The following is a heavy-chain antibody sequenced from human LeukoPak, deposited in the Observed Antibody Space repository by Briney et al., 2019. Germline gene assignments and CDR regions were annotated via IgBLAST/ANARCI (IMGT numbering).Heavy chain of an antibody. CDR1: GYTFTSYY. CDR2: INPSGGST. V-gene: IGHV1-46*01. Sequence: GATVKVSCKASGYTFTSYYMHWVRQAPGQGLEWMGIINPSGGSTSYAQKFQGRVTMTRDMSTSTVYMELSSLRSEDTAVYYCAREVGFRELLINWFDPWGQGTLVTVSS. J-gene: IGHJ5*02. CDR3: AREVGFRELLINWFDP. D-gene: IGHD3-10*01.